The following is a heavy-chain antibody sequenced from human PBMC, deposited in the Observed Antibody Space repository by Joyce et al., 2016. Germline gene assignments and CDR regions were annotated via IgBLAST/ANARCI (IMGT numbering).Heavy chain of an antibody. V-gene: IGHV3-30*04. CDR1: GFTFGAYA. Sequence: QVQLVESGGGVVQPGGSLRLSCATSGFTFGAYAMHWVRQAPGGGLEWLAALSSDGGRQKYADSVRGRFTISRDASKKMIYLQMNSLSLEDTAVFYCARGGFGGVNDAFDFWGPGSLVSVSS. D-gene: IGHD2-8*02. CDR3: ARGGFGGVNDAFDF. CDR2: LSSDGGRQ. J-gene: IGHJ4*02.